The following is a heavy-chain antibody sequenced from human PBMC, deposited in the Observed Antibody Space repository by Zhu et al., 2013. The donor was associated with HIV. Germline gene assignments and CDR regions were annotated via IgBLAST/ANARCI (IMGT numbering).Heavy chain of an antibody. V-gene: IGHV1-2*02. J-gene: IGHJ5*02. CDR3: ARGPVVGVGGDWFDP. CDR2: MNPDTGGT. CDR1: GYIFSQNY. Sequence: QVQLVQSGVEVKMPGASVRLSCRPSGYIFSQNYIYWVRQTSGQGFEWMGWMNPDTGGTRIAQKFRGRASLTRDISKTTAYLELRSLTSDDMGVYYCARGPVVGVGGDWFDPWGQEPRSSSP. D-gene: IGHD1-26*01.